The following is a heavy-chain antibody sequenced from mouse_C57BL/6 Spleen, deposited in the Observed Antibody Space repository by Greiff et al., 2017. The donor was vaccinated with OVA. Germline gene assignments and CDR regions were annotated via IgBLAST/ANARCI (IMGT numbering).Heavy chain of an antibody. D-gene: IGHD1-1*01. J-gene: IGHJ3*01. V-gene: IGHV5-9-1*02. CDR2: ISSGGDYI. Sequence: EVQRVESGEGLVKPGGSLKLSCAASGFTFSSYAMSWVRQTPEKRLEWVAYISSGGDYIYYADTVKGRFTISRDNARNTLYLQMSSLKSEDTAMYYCTRGGNYYGSSTWFAYWGQGTLVTVSA. CDR3: TRGGNYYGSSTWFAY. CDR1: GFTFSSYA.